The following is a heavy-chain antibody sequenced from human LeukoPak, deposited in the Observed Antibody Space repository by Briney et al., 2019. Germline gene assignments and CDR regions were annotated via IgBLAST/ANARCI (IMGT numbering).Heavy chain of an antibody. J-gene: IGHJ3*02. CDR2: IYYSGST. CDR3: ARVRAARNGFSAFDI. Sequence: SETLSLTCTVSGGSISSSSYYWGWIRQPPGKGLEWIGSIYYSGSTYYNPSLKSRVTISVDTSKNQFSLKLSSVTAADTAVYYCARVRAARNGFSAFDIWGQGTMVTVSS. D-gene: IGHD6-6*01. V-gene: IGHV4-39*07. CDR1: GGSISSSSYY.